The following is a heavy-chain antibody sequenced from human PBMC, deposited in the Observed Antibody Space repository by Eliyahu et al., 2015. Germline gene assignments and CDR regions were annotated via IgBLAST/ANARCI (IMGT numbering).Heavy chain of an antibody. CDR3: ARGPSVHDYGDYGRMGWFGP. Sequence: QVQVQQWGTGLLKPSETLSLTCAVXGGTFTGYFWSWIRQPPGGGLEWIAEIIDRGTTNYNASLESRVTLSIDTSRRQFSLKLKSVIAADTAVYFCARGPSVHDYGDYGRMGWFGPWGQGTLVVVSS. CDR2: IIDRGTT. J-gene: IGHJ5*02. CDR1: GGTFTGYF. V-gene: IGHV4-34*01. D-gene: IGHD4-17*01.